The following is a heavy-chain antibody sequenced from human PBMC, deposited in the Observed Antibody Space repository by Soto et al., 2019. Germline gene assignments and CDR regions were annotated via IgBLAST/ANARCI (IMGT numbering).Heavy chain of an antibody. CDR2: ISPNSGGT. CDR1: GYTFTGYY. J-gene: IGHJ6*02. CDR3: AREMNCSSTSCPGYYYYGMDI. Sequence: ASVKVSCKASGYTFTGYYMHWVRQAPGQGLEWMGWISPNSGGTNYAQKFQGWVTMTRDTSISTAYMELSRLRSDDTAVYYCAREMNCSSTSCPGYYYYGMDIWGQGTTVTVSS. V-gene: IGHV1-2*04. D-gene: IGHD2-2*01.